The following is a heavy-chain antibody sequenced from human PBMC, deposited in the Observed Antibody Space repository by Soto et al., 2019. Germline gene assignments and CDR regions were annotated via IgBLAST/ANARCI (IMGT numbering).Heavy chain of an antibody. CDR1: GFTFSGYG. CDR2: ITSSSIYI. Sequence: EVQLVESGGGLVKPGGSLRLSCAASGFTFSGYGMNWVRQAPGKGLEWVSSITSSSIYIYNANSVEGRFTISRDNARNSLYLQMNNLRAEDTAVYYCARGYCSGGICNSEWNLDLWGRGTLVTVSS. D-gene: IGHD2-15*01. J-gene: IGHJ2*01. CDR3: ARGYCSGGICNSEWNLDL. V-gene: IGHV3-21*01.